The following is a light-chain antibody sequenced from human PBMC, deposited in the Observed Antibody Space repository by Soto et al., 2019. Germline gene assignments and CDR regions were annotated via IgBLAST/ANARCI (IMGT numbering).Light chain of an antibody. Sequence: EIVLTQSPGTMSLSPGERATLSCRASQSVSSSYLAWYQEKPGQAPRLLIYGASSRATGIPDRFSGSGSGTDFTLTISGLEPEDFAVYYWQQYGGSPPYTFGQGTKLEI. CDR2: GAS. V-gene: IGKV3-20*01. CDR3: QQYGGSPPYT. J-gene: IGKJ2*01. CDR1: QSVSSSY.